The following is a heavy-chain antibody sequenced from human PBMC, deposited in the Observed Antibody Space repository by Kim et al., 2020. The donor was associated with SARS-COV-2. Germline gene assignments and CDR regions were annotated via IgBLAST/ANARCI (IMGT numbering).Heavy chain of an antibody. D-gene: IGHD6-6*01. CDR3: ARVGYTSWSIDD. CDR1: GFTFSRFW. Sequence: GGSLRLSCIDSGFTFSRFWMTWVRQAPGKGLEWVANINQIASTSYYVDSVRGRFTISRDNARNSVYLQMDNLRPDDTAVYFCARVGYTSWSIDDWGRGTL. CDR2: INQIASTS. J-gene: IGHJ4*02. V-gene: IGHV3-7*01.